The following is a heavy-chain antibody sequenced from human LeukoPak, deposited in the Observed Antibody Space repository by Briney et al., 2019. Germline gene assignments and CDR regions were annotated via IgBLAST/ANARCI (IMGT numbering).Heavy chain of an antibody. J-gene: IGHJ4*02. Sequence: SETPSLTCTVSGGSISSYYWSWIRQPAGKGLEWIGRIYNTGSTKYNPPLKSRLTMSVDTSKNQFSLKLSSVTAADTAVYYCARGRYFEFWGQGTPVTVSP. CDR2: IYNTGST. CDR1: GGSISSYY. V-gene: IGHV4-4*07. CDR3: ARGRYFEF.